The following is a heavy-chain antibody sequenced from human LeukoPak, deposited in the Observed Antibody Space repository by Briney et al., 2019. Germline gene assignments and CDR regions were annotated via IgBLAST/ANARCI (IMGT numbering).Heavy chain of an antibody. CDR1: GFTFSDYY. V-gene: IGHV3-11*01. CDR2: ISSSGSTI. D-gene: IGHD2-2*01. CDR3: ARDRGYCSSTRCYRILYYYGMDV. Sequence: GGSLRLSCAASGFTFSDYYMSWIRQAPGKGLEWISYISSSGSTIYYADPVKGRFTISRANAKTSLYLQMNSPRAEDTAVYYWARDRGYCSSTRCYRILYYYGMDVWGQGAPVTVSS. J-gene: IGHJ6*02.